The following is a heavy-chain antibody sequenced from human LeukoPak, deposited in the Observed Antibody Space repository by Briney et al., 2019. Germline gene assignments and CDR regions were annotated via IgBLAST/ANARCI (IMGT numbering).Heavy chain of an antibody. CDR2: ISAYNGNT. Sequence: APVKVPCKASGHTFTSYGISWVRQAPGQGLEWMGWISAYNGNTNYAQKLQGRVTMTTDTSTSTAYMELRSLRSDDTAVYYCARAKSSGWLSFDYWGQGTLVTVSS. CDR1: GHTFTSYG. CDR3: ARAKSSGWLSFDY. D-gene: IGHD6-19*01. J-gene: IGHJ4*02. V-gene: IGHV1-18*01.